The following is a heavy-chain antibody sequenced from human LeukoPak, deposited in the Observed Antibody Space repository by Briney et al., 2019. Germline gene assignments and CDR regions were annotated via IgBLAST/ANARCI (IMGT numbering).Heavy chain of an antibody. CDR1: GFTFSGSA. D-gene: IGHD2-2*01. CDR3: TYGVYCSSTSCSDY. CDR2: IRSKANSYAT. J-gene: IGHJ4*02. V-gene: IGHV3-73*01. Sequence: PGGSLKLSCAASGFTFSGSAMHWVRQASGKGLEWVGRIRSKANSYATAYAASVKGRFTISRDDSKNTAYLQMSSLKTEDTAVYYCTYGVYCSSTSCSDYWGQGTLVTVSS.